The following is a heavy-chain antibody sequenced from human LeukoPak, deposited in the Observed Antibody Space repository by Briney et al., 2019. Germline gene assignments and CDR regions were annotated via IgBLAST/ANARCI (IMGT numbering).Heavy chain of an antibody. D-gene: IGHD6-13*01. CDR1: GFTFSSYA. J-gene: IGHJ5*02. V-gene: IGHV3-23*01. CDR3: ATGGIYTGDWFDP. CDR2: ISGSGGST. Sequence: PGGSLRLSCAASGFTFSSYAMSWVRQAPGKGLKWVSAISGSGGSTYYADSVKGRFTISRDNSKNTLYLQMNSLRAEDTAVYYCATGGIYTGDWFDPWGQGTLVTVSS.